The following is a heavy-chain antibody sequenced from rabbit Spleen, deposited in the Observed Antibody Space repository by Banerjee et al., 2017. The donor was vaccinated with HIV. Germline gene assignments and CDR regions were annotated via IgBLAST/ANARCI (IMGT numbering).Heavy chain of an antibody. D-gene: IGHD5-1*01. CDR1: GFSFSSSDY. Sequence: QSLEESGGDLVKPGASLTLTCTASGFSFSSSDYMCWVRQAPGKGLEWISCIAAGSSGFTYSATWAKGRFTCSKTSSTTVTLQMTSLTAADTATYFCARERKQADAVGFGVSFGPYGMDLWGQGTLVTVS. CDR3: ARERKQADAVGFGVSFGPYGMDL. V-gene: IGHV1S40*01. CDR2: IAAGSSGFT. J-gene: IGHJ6*01.